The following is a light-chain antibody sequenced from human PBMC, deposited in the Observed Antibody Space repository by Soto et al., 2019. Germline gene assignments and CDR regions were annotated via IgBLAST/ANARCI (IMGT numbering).Light chain of an antibody. V-gene: IGKV1-39*01. CDR2: AAS. CDR1: QSVNTY. CDR3: QQGYSNPWT. Sequence: DIQMTQSPSSLSAPVGDRVTITCRASQSVNTYLHWYQQKPGKAPKLLIFAASNLQSGVPSRFSGSGSGTNLTLSLNSLQPEDFATYYCQQGYSNPWTFGQGTKVDIK. J-gene: IGKJ1*01.